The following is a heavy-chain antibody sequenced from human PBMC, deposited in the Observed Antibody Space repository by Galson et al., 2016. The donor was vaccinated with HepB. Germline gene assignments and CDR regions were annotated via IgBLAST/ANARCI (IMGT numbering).Heavy chain of an antibody. CDR1: GGSISSSNW. D-gene: IGHD3-3*01. CDR2: VYHSGNT. V-gene: IGHV4-4*02. Sequence: SETLSLTCGVSGGSISSSNWWTWVRQTPGKGLEWIGEVYHSGNTNYNPSLKSRVTVAVDKSKNQFSLKLSSVTAADTAIYYCASLSIFGVVNNDFWGQGALVTVSS. J-gene: IGHJ4*02. CDR3: ASLSIFGVVNNDF.